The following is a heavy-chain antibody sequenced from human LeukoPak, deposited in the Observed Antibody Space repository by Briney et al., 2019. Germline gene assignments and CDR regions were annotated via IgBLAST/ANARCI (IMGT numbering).Heavy chain of an antibody. Sequence: SETLSLTCAVYGGPFTTYYWSWIRQPPGKGLEWIGDIYHTGSTTYNPSLKSRVTISIDTSKNQFSLRLSSVTAADTSVYYCERVGHPTQRRVLSAVTIPTAGAFDFWGQGTLVTVSS. D-gene: IGHD4-17*01. CDR3: ERVGHPTQRRVLSAVTIPTAGAFDF. CDR2: IYHTGST. J-gene: IGHJ3*01. V-gene: IGHV4-34*01. CDR1: GGPFTTYY.